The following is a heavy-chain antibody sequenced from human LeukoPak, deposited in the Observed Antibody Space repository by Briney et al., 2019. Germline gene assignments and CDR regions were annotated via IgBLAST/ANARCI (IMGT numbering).Heavy chain of an antibody. CDR1: GYIFTGYY. J-gene: IGHJ4*02. CDR3: ARPTDSSSYNFDY. D-gene: IGHD6-13*01. CDR2: INPNSGDT. V-gene: IGHV1-2*02. Sequence: ASVKVSCKASGYIFTGYYMHWVRQAPGQGLEWMGWINPNSGDTNYAQKFQGRVTMTRDMSTSTAYMELRSLRSDDTAVYYCARPTDSSSYNFDYWGQGTLVTVSS.